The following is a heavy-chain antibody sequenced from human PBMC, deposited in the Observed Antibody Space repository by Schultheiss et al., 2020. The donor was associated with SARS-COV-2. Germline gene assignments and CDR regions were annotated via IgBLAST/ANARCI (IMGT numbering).Heavy chain of an antibody. J-gene: IGHJ4*02. Sequence: GESLKISCAASGFTFSSYAMHWVRQAPGKGLECVAVISYDGSNKYYADSVKGRFTISRDNSKNTLYLQMNSLRAEDTAVYYCARDPTAIVAGDYWGQGTLVTVSS. CDR2: ISYDGSNK. CDR3: ARDPTAIVAGDY. D-gene: IGHD5-12*01. CDR1: GFTFSSYA. V-gene: IGHV3-30-3*01.